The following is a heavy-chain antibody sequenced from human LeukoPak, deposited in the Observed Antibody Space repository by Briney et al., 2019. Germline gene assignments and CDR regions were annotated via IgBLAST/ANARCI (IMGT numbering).Heavy chain of an antibody. V-gene: IGHV1-8*03. CDR1: GYTFTSYD. CDR3: ARGDGSSTSCYEGGAFDI. D-gene: IGHD2-2*01. CDR2: MNPNSGNT. Sequence: ASVKVSCKASGYTFTSYDINWVRQATGQGLEWMGWMNPNSGNTGYVQKFQGRVTITRNTTIDTAYMELSSLRSEDSAVYYCARGDGSSTSCYEGGAFDIWGQGTTVTVSS. J-gene: IGHJ3*02.